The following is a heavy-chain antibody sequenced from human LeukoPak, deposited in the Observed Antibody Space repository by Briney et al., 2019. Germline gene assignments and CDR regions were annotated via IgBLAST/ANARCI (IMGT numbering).Heavy chain of an antibody. Sequence: GGSLRLSCAASGFTFNNYAMSWVRQAPGKGLEWVSAISGSGGSTYYADSVKGRFTTSRDNSKNTLYLQMNSLRAEDTAVYYCAKENGCSSTSCYMHAFDTWGQGTMVTVSS. CDR1: GFTFNNYA. CDR3: AKENGCSSTSCYMHAFDT. CDR2: ISGSGGST. D-gene: IGHD2-2*02. V-gene: IGHV3-23*01. J-gene: IGHJ3*02.